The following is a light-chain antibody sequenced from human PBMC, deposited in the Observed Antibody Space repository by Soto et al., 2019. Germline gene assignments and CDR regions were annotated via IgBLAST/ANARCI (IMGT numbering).Light chain of an antibody. Sequence: DMQMAQSASSLSASVGDRFTITCRASQGIRNDLVWFHQKPGKAPNRLIYIASSLQSGVPSRFSGSGSGTEFTLTISCRQPGYFAPYYCLQHNSYPLTFGGGTKVDIK. J-gene: IGKJ4*01. CDR1: QGIRND. CDR2: IAS. CDR3: LQHNSYPLT. V-gene: IGKV1-17*01.